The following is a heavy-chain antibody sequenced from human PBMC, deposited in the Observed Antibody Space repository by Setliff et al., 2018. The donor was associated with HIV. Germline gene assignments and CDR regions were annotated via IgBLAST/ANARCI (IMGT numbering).Heavy chain of an antibody. Sequence: SVKVSCKASGGTFSRYAITWVRQAPGQGPEWMGGIIPILGIPNYAQKFQGRVTITADKSTSIAYMELSSLRSEDTAVYYCARGVTESSGWPAFHRYYFDSWGQGALVTVSS. D-gene: IGHD6-19*01. V-gene: IGHV1-69*10. J-gene: IGHJ4*02. CDR2: IIPILGIP. CDR1: GGTFSRYA. CDR3: ARGVTESSGWPAFHRYYFDS.